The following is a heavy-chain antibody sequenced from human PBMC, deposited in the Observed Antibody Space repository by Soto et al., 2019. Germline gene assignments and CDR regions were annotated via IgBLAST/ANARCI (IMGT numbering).Heavy chain of an antibody. Sequence: GGSLRLSCAASGFTFSMYWMHWVRQVPGKGPEWVSRINDDGSSTNYADSVKGRFTISRDNAKNTLYLQMNALRAEDTAVYYCTRGTRSTSTGTGAFWGQGTLVTVSS. CDR3: TRGTRSTSTGTGAF. CDR2: INDDGSST. J-gene: IGHJ4*02. V-gene: IGHV3-74*01. D-gene: IGHD1-1*01. CDR1: GFTFSMYW.